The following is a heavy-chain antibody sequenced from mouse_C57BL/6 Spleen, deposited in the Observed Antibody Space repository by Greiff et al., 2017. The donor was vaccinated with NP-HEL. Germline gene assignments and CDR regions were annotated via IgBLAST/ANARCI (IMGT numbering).Heavy chain of an antibody. CDR2: INPSSGYT. V-gene: IGHV1-4*01. J-gene: IGHJ2*01. D-gene: IGHD5-1-1*01. CDR3: AREGYPGVCDY. CDR1: GYTFTSYT. Sequence: QVQLKQSGAELARPGASVKMSCKASGYTFTSYTMHWVKQRPGQGLEWIGYINPSSGYTKYNQKFKDKATLTADKSSSTAYMQLSSLTSEDSAVYYCAREGYPGVCDYWGQGTTLTVSS.